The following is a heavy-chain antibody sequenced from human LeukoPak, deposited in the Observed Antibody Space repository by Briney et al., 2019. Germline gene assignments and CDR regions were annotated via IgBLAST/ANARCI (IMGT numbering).Heavy chain of an antibody. D-gene: IGHD3-10*01. V-gene: IGHV1-18*01. CDR2: ISAYNGNT. Sequence: ASVKLSCKASGYTFTSYDINWVRQAPGQGLEWMGWISAYNGNTNYAQKLQGRVTMTTDTSTSTAYMELRSLRSDDTAVYYCARAKIGYYGSGSYNYYMDVWGKGTTVTVSS. J-gene: IGHJ6*03. CDR1: GYTFTSYD. CDR3: ARAKIGYYGSGSYNYYMDV.